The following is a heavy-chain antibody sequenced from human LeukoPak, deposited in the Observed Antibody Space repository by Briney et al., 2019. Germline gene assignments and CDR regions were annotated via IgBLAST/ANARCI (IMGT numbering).Heavy chain of an antibody. V-gene: IGHV4-39*07. CDR3: ARWHSSSWYYFDY. J-gene: IGHJ4*02. CDR1: GGSITSSSYY. CDR2: IYYTGGT. D-gene: IGHD6-13*01. Sequence: SETLSLTCSVSGGSITSSSYYWGWIRQPPEKGLEWIGSIYYTGGTNYSPSLKSRVTMSVDTFKNQFSLKVGSVTAADTAVYYCARWHSSSWYYFDYWGQGTLVTVSS.